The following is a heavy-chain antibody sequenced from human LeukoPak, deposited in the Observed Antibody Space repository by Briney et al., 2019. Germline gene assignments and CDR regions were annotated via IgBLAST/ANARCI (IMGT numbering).Heavy chain of an antibody. V-gene: IGHV1-8*01. D-gene: IGHD6-13*01. CDR1: GYTFTSYD. Sequence: ASVKVSCKASGYTFTSYDINWVRQATGQGLEWMGWMNPNSGNTGYAQKFQGRVTMTRNTSISTAYMELSSLRSGDTAVYYCARDGGYTSSWYVPGWVNNYYYGMDVWGQGTTVTVSS. J-gene: IGHJ6*02. CDR3: ARDGGYTSSWYVPGWVNNYYYGMDV. CDR2: MNPNSGNT.